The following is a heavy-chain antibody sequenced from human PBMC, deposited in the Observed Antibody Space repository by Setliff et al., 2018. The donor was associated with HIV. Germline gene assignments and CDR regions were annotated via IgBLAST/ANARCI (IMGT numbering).Heavy chain of an antibody. CDR2: IGAAGYPT. Sequence: GGSLRLSCAASGSTFSNYAMGWVRQGPGKGLEWVSTIGAAGYPTHYAESVKGRFTISKDNSQNALYLQMNSLTDEDTAVYYCAKVFAFGVDGFDIWGQGTMVTVSS. J-gene: IGHJ3*02. CDR3: AKVFAFGVDGFDI. V-gene: IGHV3-23*01. CDR1: GSTFSNYA. D-gene: IGHD3-10*01.